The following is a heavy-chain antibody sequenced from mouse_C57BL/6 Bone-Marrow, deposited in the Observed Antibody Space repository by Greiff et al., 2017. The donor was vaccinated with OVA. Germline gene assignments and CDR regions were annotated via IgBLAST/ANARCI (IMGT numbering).Heavy chain of an antibody. CDR3: ARGTVTTFGFYFDY. V-gene: IGHV1-53*01. J-gene: IGHJ2*01. CDR2: INPSNGGT. D-gene: IGHD2-2*01. Sequence: QVQLQQPGTELVKPGASVKLSCKASGYTFTSYWMHWVKQRPGQGLEWIGNINPSNGGTNYNEKFKSKATLTVDKSFSTAYMQLSSLTSEDSAVYYCARGTVTTFGFYFDYWGQGTTLTVSS. CDR1: GYTFTSYW.